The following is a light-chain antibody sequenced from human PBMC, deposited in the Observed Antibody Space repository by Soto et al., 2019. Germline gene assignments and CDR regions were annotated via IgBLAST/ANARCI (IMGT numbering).Light chain of an antibody. Sequence: QSVLTQPPSVSGDPGQRVTISCTGSRSNIGAGYAVHWYQQLPGTAPKLLIYDNTNRPSGVPDRFSASESGTSASLAITGLQSEDEADYYCQSYDTSLSASVFGGGTQLTVL. CDR1: RSNIGAGYA. CDR2: DNT. V-gene: IGLV1-40*01. J-gene: IGLJ7*01. CDR3: QSYDTSLSASV.